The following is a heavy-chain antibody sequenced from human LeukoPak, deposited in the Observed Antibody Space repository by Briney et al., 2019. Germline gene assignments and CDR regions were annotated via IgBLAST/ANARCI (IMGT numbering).Heavy chain of an antibody. J-gene: IGHJ4*02. CDR1: GFIFNNYA. CDR3: ATDGFGGRKYYFDY. CDR2: ISASGGST. V-gene: IGHV3-23*01. D-gene: IGHD3-10*01. Sequence: PGGSLRLSCAASGFIFNNYAMNWVRQAPGKGLEWVSVISASGGSTYYADSVKGRFTVSRDNSKNTLYLQMNSLRAEDTAVYYCATDGFGGRKYYFDYWGQGTLVTVSS.